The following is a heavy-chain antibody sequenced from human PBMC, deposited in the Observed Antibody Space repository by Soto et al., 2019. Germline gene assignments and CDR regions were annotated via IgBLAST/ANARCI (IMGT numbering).Heavy chain of an antibody. J-gene: IGHJ4*02. CDR1: GFTFSDYT. Sequence: GGSLRLSFAASGFTFSDYTMHWVRQAPGKGLEYVSGISPKGDSTYYANSVKGRFTISRDNSKNTLYLQMGSLRTEDMAVYYCARYSSSSNDYWGQGTLVTVS. CDR2: ISPKGDST. CDR3: ARYSSSSNDY. D-gene: IGHD6-13*01. V-gene: IGHV3-64*01.